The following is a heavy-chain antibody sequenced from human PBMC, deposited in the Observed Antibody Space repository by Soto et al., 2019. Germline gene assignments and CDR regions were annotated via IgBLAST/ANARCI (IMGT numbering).Heavy chain of an antibody. CDR2: ISYTGST. J-gene: IGHJ1*01. CDR3: AGSSAITCYGPKADCYFQH. D-gene: IGHD2-21*01. CDR1: SGSISSYF. Sequence: QVQLQESGPGLVKPSETLSLTCTVSSGSISSYFWSWIRQPPGKGLEWIGYISYTGSTNYSPSLKSRVTMSVDTPKNQVSLKLNSMTAADTATYFCAGSSAITCYGPKADCYFQHWGQGTLVSVSS. V-gene: IGHV4-59*08.